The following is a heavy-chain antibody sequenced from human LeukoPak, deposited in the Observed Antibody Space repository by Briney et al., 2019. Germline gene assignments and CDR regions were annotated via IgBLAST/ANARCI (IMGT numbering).Heavy chain of an antibody. Sequence: GASLKISCKGSGYCFTNYWIGWVRQLPGEGQEWRRIIYPGNSDTRYSPCFPGQVTVSADMSIRTAYLQWSSLKASDTAIYYCARQEGTVTNYHYYRMDVWGKGTTVTVSS. CDR2: IYPGNSDT. CDR1: GYCFTNYW. J-gene: IGHJ6*04. V-gene: IGHV5-51*01. D-gene: IGHD4-17*01. CDR3: ARQEGTVTNYHYYRMDV.